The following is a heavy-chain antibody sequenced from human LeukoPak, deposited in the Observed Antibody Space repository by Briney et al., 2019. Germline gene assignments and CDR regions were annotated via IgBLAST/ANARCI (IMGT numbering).Heavy chain of an antibody. CDR3: AKPRAMTTGVGRYFDL. V-gene: IGHV3-23*01. Sequence: GSLRLSCAASGFTFSNYAMSWVRQPPGKGLEWVSAISGGGEDTYYPDSVKGRFTISRDNSKNTLYLQMNSLRAEDTAIYYCAKPRAMTTGVGRYFDLWGRGTLVTVSS. D-gene: IGHD1-1*01. CDR2: ISGGGEDT. J-gene: IGHJ2*01. CDR1: GFTFSNYA.